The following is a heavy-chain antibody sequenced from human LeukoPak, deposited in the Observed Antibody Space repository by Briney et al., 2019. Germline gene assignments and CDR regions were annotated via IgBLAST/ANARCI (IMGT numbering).Heavy chain of an antibody. Sequence: SETLSLTCTVSGYSISSGYYWGWIRQPPGKGLECIGSVYHSGSTYYNPSLKSRVTISVDTSKNQFSLKLNSVTAADTAVYYCASSQDTMVRGVIDYWGQGTLVTVSS. V-gene: IGHV4-38-2*02. CDR3: ASSQDTMVRGVIDY. J-gene: IGHJ4*02. CDR1: GYSISSGYY. CDR2: VYHSGST. D-gene: IGHD3-10*01.